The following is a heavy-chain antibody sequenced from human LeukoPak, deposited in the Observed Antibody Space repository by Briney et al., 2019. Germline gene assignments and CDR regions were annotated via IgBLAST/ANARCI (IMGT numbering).Heavy chain of an antibody. J-gene: IGHJ3*02. CDR3: ARDSTPDSPTTYSDALDM. V-gene: IGHV3-7*01. CDR1: GLSFRRFW. CDR2: INGDGDGK. Sequence: GGSLRLSCAGSGLSFRRFWMTWVRQAPGRGLEWVANINGDGDGKRYADSVKDRFTISRDNARSLVFLQIHSLRAEDTALYYCARDSTPDSPTTYSDALDMWGQGTMVTVSS. D-gene: IGHD1-1*01.